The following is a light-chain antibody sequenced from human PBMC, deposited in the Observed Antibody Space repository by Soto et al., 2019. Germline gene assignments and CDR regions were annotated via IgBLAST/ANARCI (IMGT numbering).Light chain of an antibody. CDR3: QAWDSSTVV. J-gene: IGLJ2*01. CDR1: KLGDKY. CDR2: QDS. Sequence: SYELTQAPSVSVSTGQTASITGSGDKLGDKYACWYQQKPGQSPLLVIYQDSKRPSGIPERFSGSNFGNTATLTISGTQAMDEADYYCQAWDSSTVVFGGGTKLTVL. V-gene: IGLV3-1*01.